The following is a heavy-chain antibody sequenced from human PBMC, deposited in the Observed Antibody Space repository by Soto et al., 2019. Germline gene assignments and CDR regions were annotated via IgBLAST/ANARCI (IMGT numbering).Heavy chain of an antibody. CDR1: GDMVSSFG. D-gene: IGHD1-26*01. Sequence: ASVKVSCKPSGDMVSSFGISWVRQAPGQGLEWMGWIGVYNGKTDYAQKLQDRVIMTTDTVTSTDHMELRSLRSDDTAVYYCEAGLSGSKTLDYWGQRTLVTVSS. V-gene: IGHV1-18*01. J-gene: IGHJ4*02. CDR3: EAGLSGSKTLDY. CDR2: IGVYNGKT.